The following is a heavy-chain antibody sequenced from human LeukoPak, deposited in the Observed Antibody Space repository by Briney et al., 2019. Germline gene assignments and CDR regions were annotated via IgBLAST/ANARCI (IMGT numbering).Heavy chain of an antibody. CDR3: AKGTYYDFWSGYLDY. D-gene: IGHD3-3*01. CDR1: GFTFDDYA. CDR2: ISWNSGSI. V-gene: IGHV3-9*01. J-gene: IGHJ4*02. Sequence: GGSLRLSCAASGFTFDDYAMHWVRQAPGKGLEWVSGISWNSGSIGYADSVKGRFTISRDNAKNSLYLRMNSLRAEDTALYYCAKGTYYDFWSGYLDYWGQGTLVTVSS.